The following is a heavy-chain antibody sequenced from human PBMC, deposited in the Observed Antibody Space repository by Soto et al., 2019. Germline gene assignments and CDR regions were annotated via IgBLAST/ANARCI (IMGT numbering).Heavy chain of an antibody. CDR1: GFIFSNYD. V-gene: IGHV3-13*01. CDR2: IGTAGDT. Sequence: GGSLRLSCATSGFIFSNYDMHWVRQVPGQGLEWVAAIGTAGDTYYPAFVRGRFTISKDWAMNALYLQMNSLSVEDTAVYYCARGIGEQLVPYGMDVWGQGTTVTVSS. D-gene: IGHD6-6*01. J-gene: IGHJ6*02. CDR3: ARGIGEQLVPYGMDV.